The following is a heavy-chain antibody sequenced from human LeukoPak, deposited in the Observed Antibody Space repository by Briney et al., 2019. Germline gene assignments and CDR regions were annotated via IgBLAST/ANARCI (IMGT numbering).Heavy chain of an antibody. CDR1: GGSISSGCYY. D-gene: IGHD3-10*01. J-gene: IGHJ3*02. Sequence: SETLSLTCTVSGGSISSGCYYWSWIRQHPGKGLEWIGYTYYSGSTYYNLSLKSRVTISVDTSKNQFPLKLRSVNDADTAVYYCAITSLDAFDIWGQPTMVTVSS. CDR2: TYYSGST. V-gene: IGHV4-31*03. CDR3: AITSLDAFDI.